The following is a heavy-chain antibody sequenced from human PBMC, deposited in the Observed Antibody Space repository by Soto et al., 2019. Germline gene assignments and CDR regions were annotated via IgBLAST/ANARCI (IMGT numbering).Heavy chain of an antibody. Sequence: QVQLVQSGAEVKKPGASVKVSCKASGYTFTGHYMHWVRQAPGQGPEWMGWINPNSGGTNYAQKFKGRVSMTRDTSISTAYMELSRLRSDDTAVYYCAREYSSTWYPFDYWGQGTLVTVSS. J-gene: IGHJ4*02. V-gene: IGHV1-2*02. D-gene: IGHD6-13*01. CDR2: INPNSGGT. CDR1: GYTFTGHY. CDR3: AREYSSTWYPFDY.